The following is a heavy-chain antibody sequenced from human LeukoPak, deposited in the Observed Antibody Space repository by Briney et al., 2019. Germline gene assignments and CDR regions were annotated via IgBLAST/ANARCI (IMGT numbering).Heavy chain of an antibody. CDR3: ARDKGFHYDFWSGPLVSEYYFDY. J-gene: IGHJ4*02. D-gene: IGHD3-3*01. V-gene: IGHV4-4*07. CDR1: GGSISSYY. Sequence: KPSETLSLTCTVSGGSISSYYWSWIRQPAGKGLEWIGRIYTSGSTNYNPSLKSRVTMSVDTSKNQFSLKLSSVTAADTAVYYCARDKGFHYDFWSGPLVSEYYFDYWGQGTLVTVSS. CDR2: IYTSGST.